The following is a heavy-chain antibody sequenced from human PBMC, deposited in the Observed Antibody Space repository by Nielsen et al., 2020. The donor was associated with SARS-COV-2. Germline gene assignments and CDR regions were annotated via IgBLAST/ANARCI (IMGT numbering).Heavy chain of an antibody. V-gene: IGHV3-49*04. Sequence: GESLKISCTASGFTFGDYAMSWVRQAPGKGLEWVGFIRSKAYGGTTEYAASVKGKFTISRDDSKSIAYLQMNSLKTEDTAVYYCTREAAGGYYWAPHDAFDIWGQGTMVTDSS. J-gene: IGHJ3*02. CDR2: IRSKAYGGTT. D-gene: IGHD1-26*01. CDR3: TREAAGGYYWAPHDAFDI. CDR1: GFTFGDYA.